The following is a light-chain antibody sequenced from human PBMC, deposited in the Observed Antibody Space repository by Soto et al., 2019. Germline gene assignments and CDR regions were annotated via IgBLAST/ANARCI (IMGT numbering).Light chain of an antibody. CDR3: QQYSSFMT. CDR1: QNIATW. Sequence: DIQMTQTPSTLSASVGDRVTITCRASQNIATWLTWYQQKPGKAPKLLIYKASNLQSGVPSRFSSSGCGKVFTLSISSLPPDDFASYYCQQYSSFMTFGEGTKVDI. V-gene: IGKV1-5*03. CDR2: KAS. J-gene: IGKJ1*01.